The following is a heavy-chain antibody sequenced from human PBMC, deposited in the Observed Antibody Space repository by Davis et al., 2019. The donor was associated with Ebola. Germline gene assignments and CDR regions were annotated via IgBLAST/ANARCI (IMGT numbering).Heavy chain of an antibody. D-gene: IGHD3-16*01. V-gene: IGHV1-18*01. CDR1: GGTFSSYA. CDR3: ARVLGPGDPFDY. J-gene: IGHJ4*02. CDR2: ISAYNGNT. Sequence: ASVKVSCKASGGTFSSYAISWVRQAPGQGLEWMGWISAYNGNTNYAQKLQGRVTMTTDTSTSTAYMELRSLRSDDTAVYYCARVLGPGDPFDYWGQGTLVTVSS.